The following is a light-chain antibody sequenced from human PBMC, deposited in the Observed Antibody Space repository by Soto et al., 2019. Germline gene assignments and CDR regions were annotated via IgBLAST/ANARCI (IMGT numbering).Light chain of an antibody. CDR3: QQYNSWPRLT. CDR2: GSS. V-gene: IGKV3-15*01. Sequence: EIVMTQSPATLSVSPGERATLSCRASQSVSSNLAWYQQKPGQAPRLLIYGSSTRATGIPARFSGIGSGTAFTLTISSPLSEDLALYYCQQYNSWPRLTFGGGTKVEIK. CDR1: QSVSSN. J-gene: IGKJ4*01.